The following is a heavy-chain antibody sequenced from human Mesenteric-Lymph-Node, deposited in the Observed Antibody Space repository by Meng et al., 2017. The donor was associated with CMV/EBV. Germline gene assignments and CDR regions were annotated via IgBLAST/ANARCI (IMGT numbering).Heavy chain of an antibody. D-gene: IGHD3-22*01. V-gene: IGHV3-30-3*01. J-gene: IGHJ4*02. Sequence: LSLTCAASGFTFSNAWMSWVRQAPGKGLEWVAVISQDGTNKYYADSVKGRFIISRDNSKNTVYLQMNSLRVEDTAVYYCARGRLGSLESSGYYYWGQGTLVTVSS. CDR3: ARGRLGSLESSGYYY. CDR2: ISQDGTNK. CDR1: GFTFSNAW.